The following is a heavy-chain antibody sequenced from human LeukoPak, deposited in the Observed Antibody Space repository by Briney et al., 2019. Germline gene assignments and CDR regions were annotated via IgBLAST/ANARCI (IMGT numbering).Heavy chain of an antibody. V-gene: IGHV4-59*12. CDR3: ARDSLLAYCGGDCTSYYYYGMDV. CDR2: IYYSGST. Sequence: PSETLSLTCTVSGGSISSYYWSWIRQPPGKGLEWIGYIYYSGSTYYNPSLKGRVTISVDTSKSQFSLKLSSVTAADTAVYYCARDSLLAYCGGDCTSYYYYGMDVWGQGTTVTVSS. D-gene: IGHD2-21*02. CDR1: GGSISSYY. J-gene: IGHJ6*02.